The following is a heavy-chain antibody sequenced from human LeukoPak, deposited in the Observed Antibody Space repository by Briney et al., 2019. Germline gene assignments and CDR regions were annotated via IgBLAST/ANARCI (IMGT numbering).Heavy chain of an antibody. CDR2: IYHSGST. CDR3: AREKDIVVVPHWNY. V-gene: IGHV4-38-2*02. CDR1: GYSISSGYY. Sequence: SSETLSLTCAVPGYSISSGYYWGWIRQPPGKGLEGIGSIYHSGSTYYNPSLKSRVTISVDTSKNQFSLKLSSVTAADTAVYYCAREKDIVVVPHWNYWGQGTLVTVSS. J-gene: IGHJ4*02. D-gene: IGHD2-2*01.